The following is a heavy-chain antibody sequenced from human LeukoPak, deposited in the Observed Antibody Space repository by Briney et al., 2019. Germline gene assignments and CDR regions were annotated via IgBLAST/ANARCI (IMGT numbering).Heavy chain of an antibody. V-gene: IGHV1-2*02. Sequence: ASVKVSCKAFVYTFTGYSMYWVRQAPGQGLEWMGWINPNSGDTNYAQKFQGRVTMTRDTSISTAYMELSRLTSDDTAVYYCARSKQWRLDAFDIWGQGTTVTVSS. J-gene: IGHJ3*02. CDR2: INPNSGDT. D-gene: IGHD6-19*01. CDR3: ARSKQWRLDAFDI. CDR1: VYTFTGYS.